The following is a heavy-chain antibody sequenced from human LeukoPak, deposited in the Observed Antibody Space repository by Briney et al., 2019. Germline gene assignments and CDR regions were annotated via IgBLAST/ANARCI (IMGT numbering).Heavy chain of an antibody. CDR2: ISSSSSYI. V-gene: IGHV3-21*01. J-gene: IGHJ4*02. Sequence: KTGGSLRLSCAASGFTFSSYSMNWVRKAPGKGLEWVSSISSSSSYIYYADSVKGRFTISRDNAKNSLYLQMNSLRAEDTAVYYCARGPSILARGYFDYWGQGTLVTVSS. CDR1: GFTFSSYS. CDR3: ARGPSILARGYFDY.